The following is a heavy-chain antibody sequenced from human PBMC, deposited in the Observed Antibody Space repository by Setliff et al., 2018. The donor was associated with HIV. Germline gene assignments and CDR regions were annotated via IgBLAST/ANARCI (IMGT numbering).Heavy chain of an antibody. CDR3: ARSGGIGNYHWDV. Sequence: GGSLRLSCAASGFTLSSTYMAWVRQAPGKGLEWVSTIYGSGDTYHADSVRGRFTISRDDAKKSLYLQMNSLGAEDTAVYYCARSGGIGNYHWDVWGKGTTVTVSS. CDR2: IYGSGDT. J-gene: IGHJ6*03. V-gene: IGHV3-66*01. D-gene: IGHD3-16*01. CDR1: GFTLSSTY.